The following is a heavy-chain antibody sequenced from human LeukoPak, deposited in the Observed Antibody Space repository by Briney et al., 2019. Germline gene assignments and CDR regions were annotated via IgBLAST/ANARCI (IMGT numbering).Heavy chain of an antibody. D-gene: IGHD2/OR15-2a*01. V-gene: IGHV4-30-4*01. CDR1: GGSISSGDYY. CDR2: IYYSGST. Sequence: TLSLTCTVSGGSISSGDYYWSWIRQPPGKGLEWIGYIYYSGSTYYNPSLKSRVTISVDTSKNQFSLKLSSVTAADTAVYYCARAIGYYYGMDVWGQGTMVTVSS. CDR3: ARAIGYYYGMDV. J-gene: IGHJ6*02.